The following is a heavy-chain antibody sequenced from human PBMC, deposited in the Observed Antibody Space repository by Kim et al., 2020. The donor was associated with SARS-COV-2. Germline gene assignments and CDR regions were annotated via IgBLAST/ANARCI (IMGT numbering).Heavy chain of an antibody. CDR2: THNTGRT. V-gene: IGHV4-30-4*01. D-gene: IGHD3-10*01. J-gene: IGHJ6*02. CDR1: GVTIRSGDYY. Sequence: SETLSLTCTVSGVTIRSGDYYWSWIRQSPGKGLEWIGYTHNTGRTYYNPSLKSRVSISVDTSQNPFSLRLISVTASDTAVYYCARDSSPLWIGELFPFHCGMDVWGQGTTVTVSS. CDR3: ARDSSPLWIGELFPFHCGMDV.